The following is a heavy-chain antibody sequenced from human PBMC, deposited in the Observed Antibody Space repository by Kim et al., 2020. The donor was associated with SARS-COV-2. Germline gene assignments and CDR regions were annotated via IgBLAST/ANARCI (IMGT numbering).Heavy chain of an antibody. Sequence: ASVKVSCKASGYTFTSYDINWVRQATGQGLEWMGWMNPNSGNTGYAQKFQGRVTMTRNTSISTAYMELSSLRSEDTAVYYCARRRSVWKEVTLFGVVTTYYYYMDVWGKGTPVTVSS. J-gene: IGHJ6*03. D-gene: IGHD3-3*01. CDR3: ARRRSVWKEVTLFGVVTTYYYYMDV. CDR2: MNPNSGNT. V-gene: IGHV1-8*01. CDR1: GYTFTSYD.